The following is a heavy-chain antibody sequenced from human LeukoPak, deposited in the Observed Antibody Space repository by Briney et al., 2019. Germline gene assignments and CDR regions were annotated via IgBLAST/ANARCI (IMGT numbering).Heavy chain of an antibody. J-gene: IGHJ6*03. Sequence: GGSVSLFYAASGFTFSSYWMGLVRQAPRKGREWVANIKQDGREKYYVDSVKGRVTISRDNAKNALYLQMNSLRAEDTAVYYCARLHYGSGSYYNRDYYYYYMDVWGKGTTVTISS. D-gene: IGHD3-10*01. CDR2: IKQDGREK. V-gene: IGHV3-7*01. CDR1: GFTFSSYW. CDR3: ARLHYGSGSYYNRDYYYYYMDV.